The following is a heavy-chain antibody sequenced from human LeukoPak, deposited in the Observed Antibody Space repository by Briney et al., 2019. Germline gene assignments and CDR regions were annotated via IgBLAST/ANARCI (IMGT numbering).Heavy chain of an antibody. J-gene: IGHJ4*02. D-gene: IGHD6-19*01. Sequence: GGSLRLSCAASGFTFDDYAMPWVRQAPGKGLEWVSGISWNSGSIGYADSVKGRFTISRDNAKNSLYLQMNSLRAEDTALYYCAKEDSSGRSYWGQGTLVTVSS. CDR1: GFTFDDYA. CDR3: AKEDSSGRSY. V-gene: IGHV3-9*01. CDR2: ISWNSGSI.